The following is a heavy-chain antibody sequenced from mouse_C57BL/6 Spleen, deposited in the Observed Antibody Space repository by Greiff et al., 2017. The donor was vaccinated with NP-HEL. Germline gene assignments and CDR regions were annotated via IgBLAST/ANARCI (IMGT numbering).Heavy chain of an antibody. V-gene: IGHV1-61*01. CDR2: IYPSDSET. D-gene: IGHD2-14*01. J-gene: IGHJ2*01. CDR3: ARDYRDNYFDY. Sequence: QVQLQQPGAELVRPGSSVKLSCKASGYTFTSYWMDWVKQRPGQGLEWIGNIYPSDSETHYNQKFKDKATLTVDKSSSTAYMQLSSLTSEDSAVYYCARDYRDNYFDYWGQGTTLTVSS. CDR1: GYTFTSYW.